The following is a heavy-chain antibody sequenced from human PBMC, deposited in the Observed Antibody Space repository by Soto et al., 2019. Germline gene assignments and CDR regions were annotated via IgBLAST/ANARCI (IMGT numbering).Heavy chain of an antibody. V-gene: IGHV3-23*01. Sequence: EVQLLESGGGLVQPGGSLRLSCAASGFTFSSYAMSWVRQAPGKGLEWVSAISGSGGSTYYADSVKGRFTISRDNSKNTLYLQMNSLRAEDTAVYYCAKRPPLNDLVVVAEFDYWGQGTLVTVSS. CDR2: ISGSGGST. D-gene: IGHD2-15*01. CDR1: GFTFSSYA. J-gene: IGHJ4*02. CDR3: AKRPPLNDLVVVAEFDY.